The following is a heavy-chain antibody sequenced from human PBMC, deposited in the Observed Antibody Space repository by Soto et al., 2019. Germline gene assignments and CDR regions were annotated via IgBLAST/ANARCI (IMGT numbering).Heavy chain of an antibody. CDR1: GFTFSSYG. Sequence: GGSLRLSCAASGFTFSSYGMHWVRQAPGKGLEWVAVISYDGSNKYYADSVKGRFTISRDNSKNTLYLQMNSLRAEDTAVYYCAKDPGYYYGSGSYYNYWGQGTLVTVSS. V-gene: IGHV3-30*18. CDR3: AKDPGYYYGSGSYYNY. J-gene: IGHJ4*02. D-gene: IGHD3-10*01. CDR2: ISYDGSNK.